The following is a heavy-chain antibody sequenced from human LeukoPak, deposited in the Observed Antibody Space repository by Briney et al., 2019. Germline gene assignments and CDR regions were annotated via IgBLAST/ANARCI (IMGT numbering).Heavy chain of an antibody. V-gene: IGHV4-39*07. D-gene: IGHD2-15*01. CDR3: ARVYCSGGNCYLGYFDY. CDR2: IYYSGIT. CDR1: GGSISSNGYY. Sequence: PSETLSLTCTVSGGSISSNGYYWGWIRQSPGEGLEWIGNIYYSGITYYNASLKSRVTISVDTSKKEFSLKLSSVTAADTAVYYCARVYCSGGNCYLGYFDYWGQGTLVAVSS. J-gene: IGHJ4*02.